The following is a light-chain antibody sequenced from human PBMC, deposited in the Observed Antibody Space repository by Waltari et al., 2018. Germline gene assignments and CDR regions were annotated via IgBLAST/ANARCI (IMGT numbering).Light chain of an antibody. J-gene: IGKJ1*01. CDR1: QGISSY. CDR2: AAS. V-gene: IGKV1D-8*02. Sequence: AIWMTQSPSSLSASIGDRVTISCRTSQGISSYLAWYQQKPGKAPELLIYAASTLQSGVPSRFSGSGSGTDFTLTISCLQSEGFATYYCQQYYSFPPAFGQGTKVEIK. CDR3: QQYYSFPPA.